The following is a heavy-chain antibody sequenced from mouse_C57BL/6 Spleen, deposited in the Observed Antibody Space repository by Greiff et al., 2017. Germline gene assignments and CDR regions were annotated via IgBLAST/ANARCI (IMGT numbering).Heavy chain of an antibody. J-gene: IGHJ2*01. Sequence: VQLQQSGPELVKPGASVKMSCKASGYTFTDYNMHWVKQSHGKSLEWIGYINPNNGGTSYNQNIKGKATLTVNKSSSTAYMELRSLTSEDSAVYYCARGGFYYFDYWGQGTTLTVSS. D-gene: IGHD3-1*01. CDR3: ARGGFYYFDY. V-gene: IGHV1-22*01. CDR2: INPNNGGT. CDR1: GYTFTDYN.